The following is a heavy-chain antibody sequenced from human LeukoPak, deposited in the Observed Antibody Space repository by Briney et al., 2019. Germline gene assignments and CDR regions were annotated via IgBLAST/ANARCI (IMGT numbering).Heavy chain of an antibody. CDR1: GFTFSSYG. V-gene: IGHV3-30*18. D-gene: IGHD3-22*01. CDR3: AKPGRLDGGYYDSSGYYSHDAFDI. Sequence: GGSLRLSCAASGFTFSSYGMHWVRQAPGKGLEWVAVISYDGSNKYYADSVKGRFTISRDNSKNTLYLQMNSLRAEDTAVYYCAKPGRLDGGYYDSSGYYSHDAFDIWGQGTMVTVSS. J-gene: IGHJ3*02. CDR2: ISYDGSNK.